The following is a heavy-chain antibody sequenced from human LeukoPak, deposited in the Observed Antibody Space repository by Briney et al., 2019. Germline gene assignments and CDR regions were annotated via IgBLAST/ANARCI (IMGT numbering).Heavy chain of an antibody. CDR1: GLTVSRSY. D-gene: IGHD6-13*01. CDR2: IYNDGST. Sequence: GGSLRLSCAASGLTVSRSYMSWVRQAPGKGLEWVSIIYNDGSTYYADSMKGRFTISRDNSKNTLYLQVNSLRAEDTAMYYCARVVAAAGQTFDYWGQGTLVTVSS. J-gene: IGHJ4*02. CDR3: ARVVAAAGQTFDY. V-gene: IGHV3-53*01.